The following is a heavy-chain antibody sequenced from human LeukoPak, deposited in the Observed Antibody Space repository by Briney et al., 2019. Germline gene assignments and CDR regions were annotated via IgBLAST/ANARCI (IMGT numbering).Heavy chain of an antibody. CDR1: GSSLSRGYF. V-gene: IGHV4-38-2*02. J-gene: IGHJ2*01. CDR3: AREPWGSSWRQTWYFDL. D-gene: IGHD6-13*01. Sequence: PSETLSLTCTVSGSSLSRGYFWGWIRQPPEKGLEWIGSFYHSGSPYYNPSLKSRVTISVDTSKNQFSLKLSSVTAADTAVYYCAREPWGSSWRQTWYFDLWGRGTLVTVSS. CDR2: FYHSGSP.